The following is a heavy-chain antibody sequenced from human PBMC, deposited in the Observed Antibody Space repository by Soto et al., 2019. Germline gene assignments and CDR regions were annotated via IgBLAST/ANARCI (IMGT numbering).Heavy chain of an antibody. D-gene: IGHD3-3*02. J-gene: IGHJ6*02. Sequence: QVQLQQWGAGLLKPSETLSLTCAVYGGSLSSYYWAWIRQAPGKGLEWLGEINHSGGTNYNSSLNSRVTISVDTSKNQFSLILYSVTAADTAVYYCARDRRYSHFWSGYQNERPYGMDVWGHGTTVTVSS. CDR3: ARDRRYSHFWSGYQNERPYGMDV. V-gene: IGHV4-34*02. CDR2: INHSGGT. CDR1: GGSLSSYY.